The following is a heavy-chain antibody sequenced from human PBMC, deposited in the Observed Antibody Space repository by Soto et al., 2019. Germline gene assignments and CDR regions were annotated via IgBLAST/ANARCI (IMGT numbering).Heavy chain of an antibody. J-gene: IGHJ4*02. V-gene: IGHV4-34*01. CDR2: INHSGST. D-gene: IGHD5-18*01. CDR3: ARGQVGYSYGFDY. CDR1: GGSFIGYY. Sequence: SETLSLTCAVYGGSFIGYYWSWILQPPGKGLEWIGEINHSGSTNYNPSLKSRVTISVDTSKNQFSLKLSSVTAADTAVYYCARGQVGYSYGFDYWGQRTLVTVSS.